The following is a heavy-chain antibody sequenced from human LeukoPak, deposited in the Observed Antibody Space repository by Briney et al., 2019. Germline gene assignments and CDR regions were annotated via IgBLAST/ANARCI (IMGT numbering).Heavy chain of an antibody. Sequence: GGSLTLSCATSVFTFVSYAMTWVRQAPGKGLEWVSAINGGGDTTYYADSVKGRFTVSRDRSTNTLFLQMSSLRAEDSGMYYCAKALDTYGYMRFDYWGQGTLVTVSS. CDR3: AKALDTYGYMRFDY. D-gene: IGHD5-24*01. J-gene: IGHJ4*02. V-gene: IGHV3-23*01. CDR1: VFTFVSYA. CDR2: INGGGDTT.